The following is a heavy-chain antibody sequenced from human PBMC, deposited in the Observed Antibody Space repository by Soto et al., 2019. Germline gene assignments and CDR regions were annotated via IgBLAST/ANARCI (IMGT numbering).Heavy chain of an antibody. Sequence: GGSLRLSCAASGFTFSDYYMSWIRQAPGKGLEWVSYISSSGSTIYYADSVKGRFTISRDNAKNSLYLQMNSLRAEDTAVYYCARESRACSSSCYFDYWGQGTLVTVSS. J-gene: IGHJ4*02. D-gene: IGHD6-13*01. V-gene: IGHV3-11*01. CDR3: ARESRACSSSCYFDY. CDR1: GFTFSDYY. CDR2: ISSSGSTI.